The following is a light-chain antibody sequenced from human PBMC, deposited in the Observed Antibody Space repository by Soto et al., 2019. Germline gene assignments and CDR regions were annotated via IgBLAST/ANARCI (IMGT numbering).Light chain of an antibody. CDR1: QSFSSN. Sequence: EIMMTQSPATLSVSPGERAALSCMASQSFSSNLAWYQQKPGQAPRLLIYGASTRATGVPARFSGSGSGTEFTLTISSLQSEDFAVYYCQQYNNWPRTFGQGTRLEIK. J-gene: IGKJ5*01. CDR3: QQYNNWPRT. V-gene: IGKV3-15*01. CDR2: GAS.